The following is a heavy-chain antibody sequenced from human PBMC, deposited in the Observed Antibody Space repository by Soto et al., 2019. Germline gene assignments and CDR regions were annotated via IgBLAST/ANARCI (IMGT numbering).Heavy chain of an antibody. CDR1: GGSISSSSYY. D-gene: IGHD6-19*01. Sequence: SETLSLTCTVSGGSISSSSYYWGWIRQPPGKGLEWIGSIYYSGSTYYNPSLKSRVTISVDTSKNQFSLKLSSVTAADTAVYYCARRGYSSGWQPYYFDYWGQGTLVTVSS. J-gene: IGHJ4*02. CDR2: IYYSGST. V-gene: IGHV4-39*01. CDR3: ARRGYSSGWQPYYFDY.